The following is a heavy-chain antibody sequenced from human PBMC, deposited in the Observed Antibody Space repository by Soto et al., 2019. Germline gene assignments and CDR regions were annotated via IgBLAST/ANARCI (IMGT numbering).Heavy chain of an antibody. CDR1: GFTFSSFW. J-gene: IGHJ4*02. Sequence: EVQLVESGGGLVQPGGSLRLSCAASGFTFSSFWMHWVRQAPGEGLVWVSRINSDGSNTNYADSVKGRFTISRDNAKNTLYLQINSLRAEYTAVYYCARAGVPAAMSYWGQGTLVTVSS. CDR3: ARAGVPAAMSY. V-gene: IGHV3-74*01. D-gene: IGHD2-2*01. CDR2: INSDGSNT.